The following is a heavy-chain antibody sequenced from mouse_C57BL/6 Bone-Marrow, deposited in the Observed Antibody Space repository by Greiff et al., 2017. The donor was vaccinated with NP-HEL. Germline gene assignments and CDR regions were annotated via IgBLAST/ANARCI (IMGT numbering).Heavy chain of an antibody. CDR3: ARQERWDYAWFAY. D-gene: IGHD2-4*01. CDR1: GFTFSSYG. V-gene: IGHV5-6*01. CDR2: ISSGGSYT. J-gene: IGHJ3*01. Sequence: EVHLVESGGDLVKPGGSLKLSCAASGFTFSSYGMSWVRQTPDKRLEWVATISSGGSYTYYPDSVKGRFTISRDNAKNTLYLQMSSLKSEDTAMYYCARQERWDYAWFAYWGQGTLVTVSA.